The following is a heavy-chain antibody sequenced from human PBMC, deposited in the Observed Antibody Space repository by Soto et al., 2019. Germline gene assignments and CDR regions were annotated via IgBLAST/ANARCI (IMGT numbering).Heavy chain of an antibody. Sequence: ASVKVSCKASGGTVSSYAISWVRQAPGQGLEWMGGIIPIFGTANYAQKFQGRVTITADESTSTAYMELSSLRSEDTAVYYCARDPGLAPGLLAAAGKVWFDPWGQGTLVTVSS. J-gene: IGHJ5*02. CDR1: GGTVSSYA. CDR2: IIPIFGTA. CDR3: ARDPGLAPGLLAAAGKVWFDP. D-gene: IGHD6-13*01. V-gene: IGHV1-69*13.